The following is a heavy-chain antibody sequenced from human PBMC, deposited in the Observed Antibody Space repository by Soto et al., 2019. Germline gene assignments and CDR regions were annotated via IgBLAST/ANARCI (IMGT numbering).Heavy chain of an antibody. CDR1: GFTFSSYG. CDR3: AKDVGNSWSYYFDF. J-gene: IGHJ4*02. Sequence: QVQLVESGGGVVQPGTSLRLSCATSGFTFSSYGMYWVRQAPGKGLEWVAVIWYEGANEYYADSVKGRFTISRDNSKNTLYLQMNSLRAEDTAIYYCAKDVGNSWSYYFDFWGQRTLVTVSS. V-gene: IGHV3-33*06. D-gene: IGHD6-13*01. CDR2: IWYEGANE.